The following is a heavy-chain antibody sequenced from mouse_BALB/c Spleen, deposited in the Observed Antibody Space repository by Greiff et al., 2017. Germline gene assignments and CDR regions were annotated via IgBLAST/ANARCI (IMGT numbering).Heavy chain of an antibody. J-gene: IGHJ1*01. V-gene: IGHV3-2*02. CDR1: GYSITSDYA. CDR3: ARGGGRYWYFDV. CDR2: ISYSGST. Sequence: DVQLQESGPGLVKPSQSLSLTCTVTGYSITSDYAWNWIRQFPGNKLEWMGYISYSGSTSYNPSLKSRISITRDTSKNQFFLQLNSVTTEVTATYYCARGGGRYWYFDVWGAGTTVTVSS.